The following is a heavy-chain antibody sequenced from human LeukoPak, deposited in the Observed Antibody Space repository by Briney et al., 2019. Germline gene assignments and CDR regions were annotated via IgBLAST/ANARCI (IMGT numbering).Heavy chain of an antibody. D-gene: IGHD2-8*02. CDR2: LNWNGGIT. J-gene: IGHJ4*02. Sequence: GGSLRLSCAVSGFTFDDYAMHWVRQVPGKGLEWVSGLNWNGGITAYADSVKGRFTVSRDNTKNSLYLQMNSLRGEDTALYYCAKDTGLSLVALDSWGQGTLVTVSS. V-gene: IGHV3-9*01. CDR1: GFTFDDYA. CDR3: AKDTGLSLVALDS.